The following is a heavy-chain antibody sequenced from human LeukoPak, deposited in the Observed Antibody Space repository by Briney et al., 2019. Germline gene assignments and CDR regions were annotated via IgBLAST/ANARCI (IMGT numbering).Heavy chain of an antibody. CDR1: GYTXTSYY. CDR2: INPSGGST. CDR3: ARDQGQDDAFDI. J-gene: IGHJ3*02. V-gene: IGHV1-46*01. Sequence: ASVKVSCKASGYTXTSYYMHWVRQAPGQGLEWMGIINPSGGSTSYAQKFQGRVTMTRDTSTSTVYMELSSLRSEDTAVYYCARDQGQDDAFDIWGQGTMVTVSS.